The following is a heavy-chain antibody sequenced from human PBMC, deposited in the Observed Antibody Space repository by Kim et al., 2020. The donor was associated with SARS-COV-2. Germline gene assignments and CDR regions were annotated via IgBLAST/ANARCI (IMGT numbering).Heavy chain of an antibody. Sequence: GGSLRLSCAASGFTFSTYWMTWVRQAPGKGLEWVASIKQDGSVQKYVDSVKGRFTISRDNAKNSQYLQMNSRRVDDMAVYYCARAVGVAAPEFWGQGTVGTVSS. CDR3: ARAVGVAAPEF. CDR2: IKQDGSVQ. V-gene: IGHV3-7*01. J-gene: IGHJ4*02. D-gene: IGHD6-13*01. CDR1: GFTFSTYW.